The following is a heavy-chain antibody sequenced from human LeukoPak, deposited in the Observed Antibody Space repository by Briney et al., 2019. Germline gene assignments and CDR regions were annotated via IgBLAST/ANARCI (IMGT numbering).Heavy chain of an antibody. CDR2: IYSGGST. J-gene: IGHJ4*02. D-gene: IGHD2-15*01. Sequence: PGGSLRLSCAASGFTVSSNYMSWVRQAPGKGLEWVSVIYSGGSTYYADSVKGRFTISRDNSKNTLYLQMNSLRAEDTAVYYCARDLSRSRPDCSGGSCYSVYWGQGTLVTVSS. CDR3: ARDLSRSRPDCSGGSCYSVY. CDR1: GFTVSSNY. V-gene: IGHV3-53*01.